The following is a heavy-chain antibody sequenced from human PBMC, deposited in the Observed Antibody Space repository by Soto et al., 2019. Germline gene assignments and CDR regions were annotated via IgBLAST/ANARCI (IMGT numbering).Heavy chain of an antibody. Sequence: GASVKVSCKASGYTFTGYYMHWVRQDPGQGLEWMGWINPNSGGTNYAQKFQGRVTMTRDTSISTAYMELSRLRSDDTAVYYCARSRGYSYGRLFDYWGQGTLVTVSS. J-gene: IGHJ4*02. CDR3: ARSRGYSYGRLFDY. D-gene: IGHD5-18*01. V-gene: IGHV1-2*02. CDR2: INPNSGGT. CDR1: GYTFTGYY.